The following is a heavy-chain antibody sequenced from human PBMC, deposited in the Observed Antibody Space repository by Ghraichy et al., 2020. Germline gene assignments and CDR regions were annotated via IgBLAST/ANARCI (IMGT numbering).Heavy chain of an antibody. CDR3: ARDFGSAAADI. CDR1: GFTFSSSW. J-gene: IGHJ3*02. V-gene: IGHV3-7*03. D-gene: IGHD6-25*01. Sequence: GESLNISCAASGFTFSSSWMTWVRQAPGKGLEWVANIDQAGSRKNYVDMAKGRFTISRDNAKNSLFLQMNSLRVEDTAVYYCARDFGSAAADIWGQGTMVTVSS. CDR2: IDQAGSRK.